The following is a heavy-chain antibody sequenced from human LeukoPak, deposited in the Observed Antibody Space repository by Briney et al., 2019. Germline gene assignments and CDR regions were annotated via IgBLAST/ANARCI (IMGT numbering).Heavy chain of an antibody. CDR3: ARSHWNYEEVIEPLDY. CDR2: MNPNSGNT. Sequence: GASVKVSCKASGYTFTSYDINWVRQATGQGLEWMGWMNPNSGNTGYAQKFQGRVTITRNTSISTAYMELSSLRSEDTAVYYCARSHWNYEEVIEPLDYCGQGTLVTVSS. D-gene: IGHD1-7*01. J-gene: IGHJ4*02. CDR1: GYTFTSYD. V-gene: IGHV1-8*03.